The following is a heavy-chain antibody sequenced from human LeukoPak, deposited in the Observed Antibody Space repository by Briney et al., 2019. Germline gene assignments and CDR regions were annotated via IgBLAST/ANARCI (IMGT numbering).Heavy chain of an antibody. CDR2: ISYDGSNK. J-gene: IGHJ5*02. CDR3: ARPYSSGWDNWFDP. Sequence: SGGSLRLSCAASGFTFSSYWMSWVRQAPGKGLEWVAVISYDGSNKYYADSVKGRFTISRDNSKNTVYLQMNSLRAEDTAVYYCARPYSSGWDNWFDPWGQGTLVTVSS. D-gene: IGHD6-19*01. V-gene: IGHV3-30*03. CDR1: GFTFSSYW.